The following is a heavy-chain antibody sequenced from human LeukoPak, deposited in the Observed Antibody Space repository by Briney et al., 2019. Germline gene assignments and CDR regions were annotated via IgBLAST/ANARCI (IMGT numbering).Heavy chain of an antibody. CDR3: ARDGGGYYYDSSGPDY. CDR1: GFTFSSYS. D-gene: IGHD3-22*01. J-gene: IGHJ4*02. V-gene: IGHV3-48*04. Sequence: GGSLRLSCAASGFTFSSYSMNWVRQAPGKGLEWVSYISSRSSTIYYADSVKGRFTISRDNAKNSLYLQMNSLRAEDTAVYYCARDGGGYYYDSSGPDYWGQGTLVTVSS. CDR2: ISSRSSTI.